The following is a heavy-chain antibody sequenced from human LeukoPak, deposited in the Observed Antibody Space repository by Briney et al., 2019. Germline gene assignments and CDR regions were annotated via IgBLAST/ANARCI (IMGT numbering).Heavy chain of an antibody. D-gene: IGHD4-23*01. Sequence: SETLSLTCTVSGGSISSGDYYWSWIRQPPGKGLEWIGYIYYSGSTNYNPSLKSRVTISVDTSKNQFSLKLSSVTAADTAVYYCAREVSRWPYYFDYWGQGTLVTVSS. CDR2: IYYSGST. CDR3: AREVSRWPYYFDY. V-gene: IGHV4-30-4*01. CDR1: GGSISSGDYY. J-gene: IGHJ4*02.